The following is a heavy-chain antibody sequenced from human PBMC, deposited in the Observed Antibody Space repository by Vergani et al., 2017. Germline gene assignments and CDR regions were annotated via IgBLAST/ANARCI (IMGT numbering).Heavy chain of an antibody. J-gene: IGHJ3*02. CDR3: ARPSAPGDYDALDI. CDR1: GASIRSSNYY. D-gene: IGHD4-17*01. Sequence: QLQLQESGPGLVKPSATLSLTCSVSGASIRSSNYYWGWIRQPPGKGLEWIASIYYSGSTYYNPSLKSRVTISVDTSKNQFSLKLSSVTAADTAVYFCARPSAPGDYDALDIWGQGTMVTVSS. V-gene: IGHV4-39*01. CDR2: IYYSGST.